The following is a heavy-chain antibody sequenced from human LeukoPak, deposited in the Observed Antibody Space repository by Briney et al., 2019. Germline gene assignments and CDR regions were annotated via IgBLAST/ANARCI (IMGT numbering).Heavy chain of an antibody. J-gene: IGHJ4*02. V-gene: IGHV4-34*01. CDR2: INHSGST. CDR3: ARGPYY. CDR1: GGSFSGYY. Sequence: SETLSLTCAVYGGSFSGYYLSWIRQPPGKGLEWIGEINHSGSTNYNPSLKSRVTISVDTSKNQFSLKLSSVTAADTAVYYCARGPYYWGQGTLVTVSS.